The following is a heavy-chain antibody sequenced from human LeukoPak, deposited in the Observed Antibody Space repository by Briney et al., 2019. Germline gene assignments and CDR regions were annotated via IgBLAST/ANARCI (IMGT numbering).Heavy chain of an antibody. J-gene: IGHJ4*02. CDR1: GFTFSSYA. CDR3: GNEGAVAGKDFDY. Sequence: QPGGSLRLSCAASGFTFSSYAMSWVRQAPGKGLEWVSAISGSGGSTYYADSGKGRFPISRDNSKNTLYLQMNSMTAEDTAVYYCGNEGAVAGKDFDYWGKGTLVTASS. D-gene: IGHD6-19*01. CDR2: ISGSGGST. V-gene: IGHV3-23*01.